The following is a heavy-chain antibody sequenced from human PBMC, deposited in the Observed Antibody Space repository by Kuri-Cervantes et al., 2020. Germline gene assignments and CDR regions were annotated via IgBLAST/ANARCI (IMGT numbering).Heavy chain of an antibody. D-gene: IGHD5-12*01. V-gene: IGHV3-74*01. Sequence: GESLKICCAASGLTLRIYWMHWVRQAPGKGRLWVSRINSDGNNTSYADSVKGRFTISRDNAKNTLFLQMDSLRAEDTALYYCVVWMPLIFDSRGQGTLVTVSS. CDR1: GLTLRIYW. J-gene: IGHJ4*02. CDR2: INSDGNNT. CDR3: VVWMPLIFDS.